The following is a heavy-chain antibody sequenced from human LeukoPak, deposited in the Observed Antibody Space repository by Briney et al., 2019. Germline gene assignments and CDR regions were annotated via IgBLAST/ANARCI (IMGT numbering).Heavy chain of an antibody. Sequence: PSETLSLTCTVSGGSISSSSYYWGWIRQPPGKGLEWIGSIYYSGSTYYNPSLKSRVTISVDTSKNQFSLKLSSVTAADTAVYYCARGRVLEWFHDPYYYYYMDVWGKGTTVTVSS. V-gene: IGHV4-39*07. D-gene: IGHD3-3*01. J-gene: IGHJ6*03. CDR2: IYYSGST. CDR3: ARGRVLEWFHDPYYYYYMDV. CDR1: GGSISSSSYY.